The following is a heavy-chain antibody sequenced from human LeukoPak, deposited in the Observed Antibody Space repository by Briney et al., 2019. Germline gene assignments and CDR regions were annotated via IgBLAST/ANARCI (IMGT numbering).Heavy chain of an antibody. Sequence: ASVTVSCTTSEYTFTGYYVHWVRQAPGQGLEWMGRIDPNSGDTRYAQKFQDRVTMTWDTSIITAYMELSSLRSGDTAMYYCAREVARSGSYFDYWGQGTLVTVSS. D-gene: IGHD1-26*01. CDR2: IDPNSGDT. V-gene: IGHV1-2*06. J-gene: IGHJ4*02. CDR3: AREVARSGSYFDY. CDR1: EYTFTGYY.